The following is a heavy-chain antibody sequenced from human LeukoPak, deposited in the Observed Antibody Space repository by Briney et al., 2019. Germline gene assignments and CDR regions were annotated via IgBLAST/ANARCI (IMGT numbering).Heavy chain of an antibody. CDR3: ATGGYSSSYGMDV. Sequence: GWSLGLSCAASEFTFSDFAMNWVRQAPGKGLELVSSISTSSSYIYYADSVKGRFTISKDNAKNSLYLQMNSLRAEDTAVYYCATGGYSSSYGMDVWGQGTTVTVSS. CDR2: ISTSSSYI. J-gene: IGHJ6*02. D-gene: IGHD6-6*01. CDR1: EFTFSDFA. V-gene: IGHV3-21*01.